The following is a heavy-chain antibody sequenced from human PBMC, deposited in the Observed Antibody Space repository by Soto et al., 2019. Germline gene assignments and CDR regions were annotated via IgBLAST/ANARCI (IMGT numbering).Heavy chain of an antibody. CDR2: TYYRSKWYN. D-gene: IGHD3-3*01. V-gene: IGHV6-1*01. CDR3: ARVWSAVLLRFLEWPQFVP. J-gene: IGHJ5*02. Sequence: PSPTPSLPRALSRGSVSRNNAALNWVRRSPPGGPEWLGRTYYRSKWYNDYAVSVKSRITINPDTSKNQFSLQLNSVTPEDTAVYYCARVWSAVLLRFLEWPQFVPRGQGTLVNLSS. CDR1: RGSVSRNNAA.